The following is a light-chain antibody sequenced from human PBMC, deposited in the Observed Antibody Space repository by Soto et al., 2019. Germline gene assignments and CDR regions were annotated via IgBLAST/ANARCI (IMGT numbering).Light chain of an antibody. CDR1: QSISSQ. V-gene: IGKV1-5*03. Sequence: DIQMTQSPSTLSASVGDRVSITCRASQSISSQLAWYQQKPGKAPNLLIYQASNLETGVQLRFTGSGSGTEFTLTISSLQPDDLATFSCLQYLSYWKFGQGNKVEV. CDR3: LQYLSYWK. CDR2: QAS. J-gene: IGKJ1*01.